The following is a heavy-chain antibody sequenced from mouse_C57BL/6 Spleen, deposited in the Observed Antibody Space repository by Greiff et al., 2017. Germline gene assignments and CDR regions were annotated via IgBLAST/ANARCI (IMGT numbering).Heavy chain of an antibody. CDR3: TKGEYSNYGVAY. V-gene: IGHV1-59*01. CDR1: GYTFTSYW. J-gene: IGHJ3*01. CDR2: IDPSDSYT. D-gene: IGHD2-5*01. Sequence: QVQLQQPGAELVRPGTSVKLSCTASGYTFTSYWMHWVKQRPGQGLEWIGVIDPSDSYTNYNQKFKGKATLTVDTSSSTAYMQLSSLTSEDSAVYYSTKGEYSNYGVAYWGQGTLGTVSA.